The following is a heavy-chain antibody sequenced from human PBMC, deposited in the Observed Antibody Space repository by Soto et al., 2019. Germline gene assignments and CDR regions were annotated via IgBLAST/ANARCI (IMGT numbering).Heavy chain of an antibody. J-gene: IGHJ5*02. CDR3: VRGGSTYAS. CDR1: GFTFSDSR. CDR2: IKPDESEK. Sequence: EVQLVESGGGLVQPGGSLSLSCTASGFTFSDSRMTWVRQAPGKGLEWVARIKPDESEKKYADSVKGRFSISRDNAKNSMYLLTASLRGEETALYYCVRGGSTYASWGQGTLVTVSS. D-gene: IGHD2-2*01. V-gene: IGHV3-7*01.